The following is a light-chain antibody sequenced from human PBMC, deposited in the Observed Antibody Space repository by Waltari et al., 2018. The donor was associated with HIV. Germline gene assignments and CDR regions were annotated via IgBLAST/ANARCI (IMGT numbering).Light chain of an antibody. CDR2: EGT. Sequence: QSALTQPASVSGSPGQSITISCTAASSDVGSYNLVSWYQHHPGSPPNLIFYEGTKRPSGVSSRFSASKSGKTASLTISGLQPEDEAEYYCCSKAGSRTVFGPGTKVTVL. CDR3: CSKAGSRTV. V-gene: IGLV2-23*01. CDR1: SSDVGSYNL. J-gene: IGLJ1*01.